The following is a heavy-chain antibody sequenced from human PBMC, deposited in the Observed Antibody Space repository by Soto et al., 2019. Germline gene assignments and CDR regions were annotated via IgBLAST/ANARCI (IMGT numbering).Heavy chain of an antibody. CDR3: AKDFDYYYYAMDV. CDR1: GYTFTSYA. CDR2: INAGNGNT. J-gene: IGHJ6*02. Sequence: QVQLVQSAAEMKKPGASVKVSCKASGYTFTSYAIHWVRQAPGQRLEWMGWINAGNGNTKYSQKFQGRVTISWDTSAGTAYMELSSLMSEDTAVYYCAKDFDYYYYAMDVWGQGTTVTVSS. V-gene: IGHV1-3*01. D-gene: IGHD3-3*01.